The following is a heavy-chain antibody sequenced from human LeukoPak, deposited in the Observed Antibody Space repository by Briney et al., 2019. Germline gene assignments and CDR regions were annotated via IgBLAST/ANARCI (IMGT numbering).Heavy chain of an antibody. CDR1: GYTFTGYY. J-gene: IGHJ6*03. Sequence: ASVKVSCKASGYTFTGYYMHWVRQAPGQGLEWMRWINPNSGGTNYAQKFQGRVIMTRDTSISTAYMELSRLRSDDTAVYYCARVVSSWYAFYYYYYMDVWGKGTTVTVSS. D-gene: IGHD6-13*01. CDR2: INPNSGGT. CDR3: ARVVSSWYAFYYYYYMDV. V-gene: IGHV1-2*02.